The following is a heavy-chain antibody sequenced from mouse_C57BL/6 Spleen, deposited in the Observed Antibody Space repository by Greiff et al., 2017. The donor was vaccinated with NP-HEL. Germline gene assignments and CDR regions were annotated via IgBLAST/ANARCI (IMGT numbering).Heavy chain of an antibody. CDR3: ARELDSSGYGYAMDY. V-gene: IGHV1-61*01. CDR1: GYTFTSYW. Sequence: QVQLQQPGAELVRPGSSVKLSCKASGYTFTSYWMDWVKQRPGQGLEWIGNIYPSDSETHYNQKFKDKATLTVDKSSSTAYMQLSSLTSEDSAVYYCARELDSSGYGYAMDYWGQGTSVTVSS. J-gene: IGHJ4*01. CDR2: IYPSDSET. D-gene: IGHD3-2*02.